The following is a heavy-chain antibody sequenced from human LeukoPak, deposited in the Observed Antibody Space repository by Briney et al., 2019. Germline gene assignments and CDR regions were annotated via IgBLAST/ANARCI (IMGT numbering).Heavy chain of an antibody. CDR3: ARDWGVIAARPAYYFDY. CDR2: INPSGGST. CDR1: GYTFTSYY. V-gene: IGHV1-46*01. J-gene: IGHJ4*02. Sequence: ASVKVSCKASGYTFTSYYMHWVRQAPGQGLEWMGIINPSGGSTSYAQKFQGRVTMTRDMSTSTVYMALSSLRSEDTAVYYCARDWGVIAARPAYYFDYWGQGTLVTVSS. D-gene: IGHD6-6*01.